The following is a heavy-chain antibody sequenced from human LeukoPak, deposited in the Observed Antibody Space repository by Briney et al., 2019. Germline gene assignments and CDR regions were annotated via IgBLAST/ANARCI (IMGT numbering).Heavy chain of an antibody. J-gene: IGHJ3*02. CDR2: IYYSGST. CDR3: ARSILYDAFDI. CDR1: GGSISSGGYY. V-gene: IGHV4-61*08. Sequence: SETLSLTCTVSGGSISSGGYYWSWIRQPPGKGLEWIGYIYYSGSTNYNPSLKSRVTISVDTSKNQFSLKLSSVTAADTAVYYCARSILYDAFDIWGQGTMVTVSS. D-gene: IGHD3-10*01.